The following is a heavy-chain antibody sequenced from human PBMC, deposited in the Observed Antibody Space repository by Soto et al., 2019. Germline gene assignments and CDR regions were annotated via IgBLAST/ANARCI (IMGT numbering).Heavy chain of an antibody. CDR2: IYPSDSDT. Sequence: GECLKISCQVSGYTFTIYWIGWVLQMPWKGLEWMGIIYPSDSDTRYSPSFQGQVTISADQSINTAYLQWDSLKASDTAIYYCARPANTVADHFDLWGPGTPVTVSS. J-gene: IGHJ4*02. D-gene: IGHD4-17*01. CDR3: ARPANTVADHFDL. CDR1: GYTFTIYW. V-gene: IGHV5-51*01.